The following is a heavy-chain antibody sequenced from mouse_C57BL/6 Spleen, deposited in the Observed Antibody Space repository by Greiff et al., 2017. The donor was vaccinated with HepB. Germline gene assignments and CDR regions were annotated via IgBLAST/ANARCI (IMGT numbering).Heavy chain of an antibody. CDR2: INPSNGGT. J-gene: IGHJ2*01. Sequence: QVQLQQPGTELVKPGASVKLSCKASGYTFTSYWMHWVKQRPGQGLEWIGNINPSNGGTNYNEKFKSKATLTVDKASSTAYMQVSSLTSEDSAVYYCARGEGFYLSYFDYWGQGTTLTVSS. V-gene: IGHV1-53*01. D-gene: IGHD2-1*01. CDR1: GYTFTSYW. CDR3: ARGEGFYLSYFDY.